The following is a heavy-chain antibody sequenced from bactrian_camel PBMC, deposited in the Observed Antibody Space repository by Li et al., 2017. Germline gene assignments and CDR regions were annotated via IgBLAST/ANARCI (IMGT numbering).Heavy chain of an antibody. V-gene: IGHV3S40*01. Sequence: VQLVESGGGSVQAGGSLRLSCAASGFTFSDSGMHWVRQAPGKGIEWVSTIDPGATTYYTDSVKGRFTISRDNAKNTVYLQMNSLKTDEDTAVYYCAASWLKPYGGTWWPAFPYWGQGTQVTVS. D-gene: IGHD6*01. CDR2: IDPGATT. CDR1: GFTFSDSG. CDR3: AASWLKPYGGTWWPAFPY. J-gene: IGHJ4*01.